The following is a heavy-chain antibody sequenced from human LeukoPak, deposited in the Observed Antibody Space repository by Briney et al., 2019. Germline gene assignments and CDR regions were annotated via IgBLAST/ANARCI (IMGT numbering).Heavy chain of an antibody. CDR3: TTHPY. Sequence: PGGSLRLSCAASGFTFSNAWMNWVRQAPGKGLEWVGRVKTKTVGGTTDYAAPVKGRFTISRDDSKNTLYLQMDSLKTEGTAVYYCTTHPYWGQGTLATVSS. CDR2: VKTKTVGGTT. J-gene: IGHJ4*02. V-gene: IGHV3-15*01. CDR1: GFTFSNAW.